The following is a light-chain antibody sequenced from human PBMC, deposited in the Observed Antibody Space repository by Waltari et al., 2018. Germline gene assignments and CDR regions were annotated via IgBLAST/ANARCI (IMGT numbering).Light chain of an antibody. CDR3: MQGTHWPPWT. V-gene: IGKV2-30*02. CDR2: KVS. CDR1: SLVHSDGKTD. Sequence: SLVHSDGKTDVNWFQQRPGQYPMRLIYKVSNRDSGVPDRFSGSGSGTDFTLKISRVDAEDVGVYYCMQGTHWPPWTFGQGTKVEIK. J-gene: IGKJ1*01.